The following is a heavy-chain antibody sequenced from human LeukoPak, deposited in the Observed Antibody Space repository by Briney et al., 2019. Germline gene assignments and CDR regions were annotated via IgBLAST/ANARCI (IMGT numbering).Heavy chain of an antibody. V-gene: IGHV4-59*08. J-gene: IGHJ4*02. CDR1: GGSISSYY. CDR3: ARMVGLTIAYFDY. CDR2: IYYSGST. D-gene: IGHD3-3*01. Sequence: SETLSLTCAVYGGSISSYYWSWIRQPPGKGLEWIGYIYYSGSTNYNPSLKSRVTISVDTSKNQFSLKLSSVTAADTAVYYCARMVGLTIAYFDYWGQGTLVTVSS.